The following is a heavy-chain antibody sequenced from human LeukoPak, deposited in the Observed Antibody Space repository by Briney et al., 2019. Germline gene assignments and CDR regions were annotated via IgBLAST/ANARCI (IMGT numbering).Heavy chain of an antibody. CDR3: ARGSVLFDY. V-gene: IGHV4-4*09. D-gene: IGHD3-10*01. CDR2: IYTSGST. CDR1: GGSISSYY. J-gene: IGHJ4*02. Sequence: SETPSLTCTVSGGSISSYYWSWIRQPPGKGLEWIGYIYTSGSTDYIPSLRSRLTISVDTSKNQFSLKLSSVTAADTAVYYCARGSVLFDYWGQGTLVTVSS.